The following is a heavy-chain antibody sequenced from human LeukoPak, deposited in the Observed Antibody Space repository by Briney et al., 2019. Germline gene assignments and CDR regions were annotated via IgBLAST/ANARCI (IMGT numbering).Heavy chain of an antibody. CDR1: GGSISSYY. V-gene: IGHV4-59*12. Sequence: SETLSLTCTVSGGSISSYYWSWIRQPPGKGLEWIGYIYYSGCTNYNPSLKSRVTISVDTSKNQFSLKLSSVTAADTAVYYCASSIAVAGTGPFRDYWGQGTLVTVSS. J-gene: IGHJ4*02. CDR2: IYYSGCT. CDR3: ASSIAVAGTGPFRDY. D-gene: IGHD6-19*01.